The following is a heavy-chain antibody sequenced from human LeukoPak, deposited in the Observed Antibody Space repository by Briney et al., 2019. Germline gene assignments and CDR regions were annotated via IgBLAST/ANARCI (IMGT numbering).Heavy chain of an antibody. Sequence: GGSLRLSCETSGFTFSSYWMTWVRQAPGKGPEWVSGIGWSGGGARYADSVKGRFTISRDNAKNSLYLEMTSLRVEDTALYFCAKVDCSSTSCFRFFDYWGQGTPVTVSS. CDR1: GFTFSSYW. V-gene: IGHV3-20*04. J-gene: IGHJ4*02. CDR3: AKVDCSSTSCFRFFDY. D-gene: IGHD2-2*01. CDR2: IGWSGGGA.